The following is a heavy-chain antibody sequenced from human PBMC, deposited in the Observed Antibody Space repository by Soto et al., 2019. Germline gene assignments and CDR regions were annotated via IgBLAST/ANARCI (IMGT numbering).Heavy chain of an antibody. V-gene: IGHV1-18*04. J-gene: IGHJ4*02. D-gene: IGHD3-3*01. CDR3: ARSVVLEFLDPPTYYLDY. CDR2: ISAYNGNT. Sequence: QVQLVQSGAEVKKPGASVKVSCKASGYTFTSYGISWVRQAPGQGLEWMRWISAYNGNTNYAQKLQGRVTMTTDTSTSTAYMELRSLRSDDTAVYYCARSVVLEFLDPPTYYLDYWGQGTLVTVSS. CDR1: GYTFTSYG.